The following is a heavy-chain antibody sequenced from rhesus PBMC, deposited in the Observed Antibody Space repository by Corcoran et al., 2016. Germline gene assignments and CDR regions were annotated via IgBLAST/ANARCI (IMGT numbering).Heavy chain of an antibody. D-gene: IGHD6-25*01. CDR3: ARERIAAAGIDY. Sequence: QVQLQESGPGLVKPSETLSLTCAVSGGSLSSNYWSWIRQPPGKGLGWIGRSSGMGGSTDYNPSLKSRLTISTDTSKNQFSLKLSSVTSADTAGYYCARERIAAAGIDYWGQGVLVTVSS. V-gene: IGHV4-173*01. CDR1: GGSLSSNY. CDR2: SSGMGGST. J-gene: IGHJ4*01.